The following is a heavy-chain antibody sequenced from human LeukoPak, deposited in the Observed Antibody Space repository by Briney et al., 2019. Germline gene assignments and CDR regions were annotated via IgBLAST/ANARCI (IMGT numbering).Heavy chain of an antibody. CDR3: ARARAYSSSSYYFDY. J-gene: IGHJ4*02. Sequence: SQTLSLTCTVSGGSISSGDYYWSWIRQPPGKGLEWIGHIYHSGITYYNPSLKSRVTFLVDTSKNQFSLKVNSVTAADTAVYHCARARAYSSSSYYFDYWGQGTLVTVSS. CDR1: GGSISSGDYY. CDR2: IYHSGIT. D-gene: IGHD6-13*01. V-gene: IGHV4-30-4*08.